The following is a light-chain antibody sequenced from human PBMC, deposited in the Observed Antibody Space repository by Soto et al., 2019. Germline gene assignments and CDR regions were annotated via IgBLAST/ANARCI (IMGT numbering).Light chain of an antibody. CDR3: QQRGKWPST. V-gene: IGKV3D-20*02. Sequence: EIVLTQSPGTLSLSPGERATLSCRASQSVTSNYLAWYQQKPGQAPRLLIYAASRRAPGIPDRFSASGSGTDFTLTISRLEPEDFAVYYCQQRGKWPSTFGPGTKVEMK. CDR2: AAS. CDR1: QSVTSNY. J-gene: IGKJ2*02.